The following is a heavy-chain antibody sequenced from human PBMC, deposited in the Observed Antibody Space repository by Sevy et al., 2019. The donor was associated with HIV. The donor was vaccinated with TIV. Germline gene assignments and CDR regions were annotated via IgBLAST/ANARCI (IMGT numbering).Heavy chain of an antibody. Sequence: GGSLRLSCAASGFTFAKYSMSWVRQAPGKGLEWFSTFSFGCGRINYADSVKGRFTISRDDSKNTLFLQMNSLRAEVKATYFCAREGCTQPHDYWGQGTLVTVSS. D-gene: IGHD2-8*01. V-gene: IGHV3-23*01. CDR2: FSFGCGRI. J-gene: IGHJ4*02. CDR1: GFTFAKYS. CDR3: AREGCTQPHDY.